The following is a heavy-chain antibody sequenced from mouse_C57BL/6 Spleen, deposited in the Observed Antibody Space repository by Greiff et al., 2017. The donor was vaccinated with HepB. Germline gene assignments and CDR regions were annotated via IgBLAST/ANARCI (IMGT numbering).Heavy chain of an antibody. Sequence: QVQLQQSGAELVRPGASVKLSCKASGYTFTSYGISWVKQRTGQGLEWIGEIYPRSGNTYYNEKFKGKATLTADKSSSTAYMELRSLTSEDSAVYFCARWGITTVLASDYWGQGTTLTVSS. CDR3: ARWGITTVLASDY. J-gene: IGHJ2*01. D-gene: IGHD1-1*01. V-gene: IGHV1-81*01. CDR2: IYPRSGNT. CDR1: GYTFTSYG.